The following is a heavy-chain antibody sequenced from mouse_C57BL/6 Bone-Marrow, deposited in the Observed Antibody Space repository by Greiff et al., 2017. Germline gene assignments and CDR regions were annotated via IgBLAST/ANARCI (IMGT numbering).Heavy chain of an antibody. Sequence: QVQLQQSGAELVRPGASVTLSCKASGYTFTDYEMHWVKQTPVHGLEWIGAIDPGTGSTAYNQKFKGKAILTADKSSSTAYMELRSLTSEDSAVFYCTSGGYWYFDFWGTGTTVTVSS. CDR2: IDPGTGST. CDR1: GYTFTDYE. CDR3: TSGGYWYFDF. J-gene: IGHJ1*03. V-gene: IGHV1-15*01.